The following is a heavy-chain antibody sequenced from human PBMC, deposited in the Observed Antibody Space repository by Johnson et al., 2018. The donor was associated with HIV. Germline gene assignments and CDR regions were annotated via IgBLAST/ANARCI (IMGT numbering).Heavy chain of an antibody. CDR1: GFTFSSYA. CDR3: ARAVQGAFDI. CDR2: ISYDGSNK. J-gene: IGHJ3*02. Sequence: QVQLVESGGGVVQPGRSLRLSCAASGFTFSSYAMHWVRQAPGKGLEWVAVISYDGSNKYYAASVKGRFPISRDNSKNTLYLQMNSLRIEDTAVYYCARAVQGAFDIWGQGTMVTVSS. V-gene: IGHV3-30-3*01.